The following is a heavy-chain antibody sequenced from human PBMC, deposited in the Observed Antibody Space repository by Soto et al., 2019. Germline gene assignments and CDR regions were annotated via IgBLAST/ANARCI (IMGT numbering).Heavy chain of an antibody. CDR2: IFYTGST. CDR3: AHFSDLEWFDP. J-gene: IGHJ5*02. CDR1: GGSISRYC. D-gene: IGHD2-21*01. V-gene: IGHV4-59*01. Sequence: QVQLQESGPGLVRPSETLSLTCTVSGGSISRYCWSWIRQSPGKGLEWIGYIFYTGSTTYNPSLKSRVTISIDTSKNQFSLKLRSLTAADTAVYYCAHFSDLEWFDPWGQGTLVTVSS.